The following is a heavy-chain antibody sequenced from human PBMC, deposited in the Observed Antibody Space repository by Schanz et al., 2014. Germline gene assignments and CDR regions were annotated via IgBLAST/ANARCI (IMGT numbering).Heavy chain of an antibody. CDR3: AREIYRSSTSCYYYYGMDV. Sequence: QVQLVESGGGVVQPGRSLRLSCAASGFTFSTYAMHWVRQAPGKGLEWVAVISDDGTNEYYADSVKGRFTISRDNSKNTLYLQMNSLRAEDTAVYYCAREIYRSSTSCYYYYGMDVWGQGTTVTVSS. CDR1: GFTFSTYA. D-gene: IGHD2-2*01. J-gene: IGHJ6*02. V-gene: IGHV3-30*04. CDR2: ISDDGTNE.